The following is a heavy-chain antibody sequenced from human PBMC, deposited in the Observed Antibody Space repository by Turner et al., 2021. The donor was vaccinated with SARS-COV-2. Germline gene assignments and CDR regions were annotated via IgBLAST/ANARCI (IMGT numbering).Heavy chain of an antibody. D-gene: IGHD3-10*01. V-gene: IGHV4-39*01. CDR3: ARLPIHFASGSWGFFDF. CDR2: IYKSGNT. J-gene: IGHJ4*01. Sequence: QLQLPESGPGMVTPSETLSLTCAVSGHYFSSSNYYWIWIRQLPGKGREWIGSIYKSGNTSYNPSLKSRVTISADTSKNQFSLKRSSVTAADTAVYDCARLPIHFASGSWGFFDFWGHGTLVTVSS. CDR1: GHYFSSSNYY.